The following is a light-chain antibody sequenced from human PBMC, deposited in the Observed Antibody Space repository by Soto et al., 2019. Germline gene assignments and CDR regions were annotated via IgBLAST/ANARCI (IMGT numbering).Light chain of an antibody. CDR2: EVS. J-gene: IGLJ1*01. V-gene: IGLV2-14*01. CDR3: SSYTSRNTLYV. Sequence: SALTHPASVSGSPGQSITISCTGTSSDVGGYTYVSWYQQHPGKAPKLMIFEVSNRPSGVSNRFSGSKSGNTASLTISGLQAEDEADYYCSSYTSRNTLYVFGTGTKVTVL. CDR1: SSDVGGYTY.